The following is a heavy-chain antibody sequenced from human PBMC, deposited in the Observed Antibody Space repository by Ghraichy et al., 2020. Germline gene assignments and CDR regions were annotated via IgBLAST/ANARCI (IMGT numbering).Heavy chain of an antibody. Sequence: GGSLRLSCAASGLTFTSYAMSWVRQAPGKGLEWVSTVSNSGRDTHHADSVRGRFTISRDNVKNMVYLYLTSLRVEDTAVYFCAEDRYGSVDGTRYFDFWGQGTLVTVSS. CDR1: GLTFTSYA. CDR2: VSNSGRDT. CDR3: AEDRYGSVDGTRYFDF. V-gene: IGHV3-23*01. J-gene: IGHJ4*01. D-gene: IGHD5-24*01.